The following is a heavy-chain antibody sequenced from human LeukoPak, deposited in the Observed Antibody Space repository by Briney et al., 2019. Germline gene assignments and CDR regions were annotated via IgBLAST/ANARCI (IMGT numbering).Heavy chain of an antibody. CDR3: ARDGCCSSTSCNDQLFPFDY. CDR1: GYTFTSYY. Sequence: ASVKVSCKASGYTFTSYYMHWVRQAPGQGLEWMGIINPSGGSTSYAQKFQGRVTMTRDTSTSTVYMELSSLRSEDTAVYYCARDGCCSSTSCNDQLFPFDYWGQGTLVTVSS. D-gene: IGHD2-2*01. CDR2: INPSGGST. J-gene: IGHJ4*02. V-gene: IGHV1-46*01.